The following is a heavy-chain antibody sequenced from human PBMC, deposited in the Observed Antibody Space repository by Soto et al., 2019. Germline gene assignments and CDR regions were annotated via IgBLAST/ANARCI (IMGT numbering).Heavy chain of an antibody. J-gene: IGHJ4*02. CDR3: ARYRYSDSLREYYFDY. CDR1: GGSINSGDYY. CDR2: LYYTGST. V-gene: IGHV4-30-4*01. Sequence: SETLSLTCTVSGGSINSGDYYWSWIRQPPGKGLEWVGNLYYTGSTYYNPSLKSRLTISVDTSKKQFSLMVTSVTAADTAVYYCARYRYSDSLREYYFDYWGQGTPVTVS. D-gene: IGHD3-22*01.